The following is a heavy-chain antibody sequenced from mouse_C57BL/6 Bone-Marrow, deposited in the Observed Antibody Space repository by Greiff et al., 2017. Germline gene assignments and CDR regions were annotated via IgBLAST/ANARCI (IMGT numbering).Heavy chain of an antibody. J-gene: IGHJ1*03. Sequence: EVKVVESGGGLVKPGGSLKLSCAASGFTFSSYAMSWVRQTPEKRLEWVATISDGGSYTYYPDNVKGRFTISRDNAKNNLYLQMSHLKSEDTAMYYCARDRTVVDWYFDVWGTGTTVTVSS. V-gene: IGHV5-4*01. D-gene: IGHD1-1*01. CDR2: ISDGGSYT. CDR3: ARDRTVVDWYFDV. CDR1: GFTFSSYA.